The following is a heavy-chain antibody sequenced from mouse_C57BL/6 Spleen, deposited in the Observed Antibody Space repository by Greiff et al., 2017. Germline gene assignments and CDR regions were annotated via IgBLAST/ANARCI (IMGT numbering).Heavy chain of an antibody. CDR2: ISYNGNN. Sequence: EVQLQESGPGLVKPSQSLSLTCSVTGYSITSGYYWNWIRQFPGNKLEWLGYISYNGNNNYNPYLKNRIPITRDTSKNQFFLKLNSVTTEDTATYYCARRVFITTVGYAMDYWGQGTSVTVSS. V-gene: IGHV3-6*01. CDR1: GYSITSGYY. CDR3: ARRVFITTVGYAMDY. J-gene: IGHJ4*01. D-gene: IGHD1-1*01.